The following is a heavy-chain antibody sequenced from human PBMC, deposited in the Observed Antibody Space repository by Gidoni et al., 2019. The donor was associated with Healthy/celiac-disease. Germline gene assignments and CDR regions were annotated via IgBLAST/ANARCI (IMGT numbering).Heavy chain of an antibody. Sequence: EVQLVQSGAEVKKPGESLKISCKGSGYSFTSYWIGWVRQMPGKGLEWMGIIYPGDSDTRYSPSFQGQVTISADKSISTAYLQWSSLKASDTAMYYCARHALVGATNSGAFDIWGQGTMVTVSS. CDR3: ARHALVGATNSGAFDI. CDR2: IYPGDSDT. J-gene: IGHJ3*02. CDR1: GYSFTSYW. V-gene: IGHV5-51*01. D-gene: IGHD1-26*01.